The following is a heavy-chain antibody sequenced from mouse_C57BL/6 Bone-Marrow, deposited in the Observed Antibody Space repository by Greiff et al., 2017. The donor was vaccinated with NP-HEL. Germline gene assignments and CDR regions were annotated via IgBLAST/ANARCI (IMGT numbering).Heavy chain of an antibody. D-gene: IGHD2-12*01. CDR3: AGGDCYDVWYFDV. Sequence: EVKLVESGGGLVKPGGSLKLSCAASGFTFSDYGMHWVRQAPEKGLEWVAYISSGSSTIYYADKVTGRFTIARDNAKNTLFLQMTSLRSEDTAIYYCAGGDCYDVWYFDVWGTGTTVTVSS. CDR2: ISSGSSTI. CDR1: GFTFSDYG. V-gene: IGHV5-17*01. J-gene: IGHJ1*03.